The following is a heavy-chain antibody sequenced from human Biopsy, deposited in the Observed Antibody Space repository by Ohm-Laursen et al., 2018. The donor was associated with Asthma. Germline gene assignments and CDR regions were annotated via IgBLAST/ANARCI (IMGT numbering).Heavy chain of an antibody. V-gene: IGHV4-4*01. J-gene: IGHJ6*02. D-gene: IGHD5-24*01. CDR3: ARVAVYGDIFFAIDV. CDR1: GGSINSSTW. Sequence: PGTLSLTCAVSGGSINSSTWWSWVRQPPGKGLEWIGEFFHTGSTNYSPSLKSRVTISVDKSKNQFSLNLSAVTAADTAVYFCARVAVYGDIFFAIDVWGQGTTVSVS. CDR2: FFHTGST.